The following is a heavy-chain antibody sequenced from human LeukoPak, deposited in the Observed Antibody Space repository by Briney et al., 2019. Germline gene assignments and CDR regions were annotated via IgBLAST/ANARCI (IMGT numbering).Heavy chain of an antibody. CDR3: AKGSCIADRPTIWLDP. Sequence: GGSLRLSCAASGFTFSSYAMNWVRQAPGKGLEWVSSSGSDGRTYYADSVKGRFTISRDDSRNTVSLQMTSLRVEDTAVYYCAKGSCIADRPTIWLDPWGQGTLVTVSS. CDR2: SGSDGRT. V-gene: IGHV3-23*01. D-gene: IGHD6-6*01. J-gene: IGHJ5*02. CDR1: GFTFSSYA.